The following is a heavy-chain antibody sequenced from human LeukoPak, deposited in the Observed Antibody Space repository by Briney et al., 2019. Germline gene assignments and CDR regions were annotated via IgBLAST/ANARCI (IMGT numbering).Heavy chain of an antibody. D-gene: IGHD6-19*01. Sequence: PGGSLRLSCAASGFTFSDYYMSWIRQAPGKGLEWVSYISSSGSTIYYADSVKDRFTISRDNAKNSLYLQMNSLRAEDTAVYYCARGIAVAGTPIPPFNWGQGTLVTVSS. CDR1: GFTFSDYY. CDR2: ISSSGSTI. J-gene: IGHJ4*02. V-gene: IGHV3-11*01. CDR3: ARGIAVAGTPIPPFN.